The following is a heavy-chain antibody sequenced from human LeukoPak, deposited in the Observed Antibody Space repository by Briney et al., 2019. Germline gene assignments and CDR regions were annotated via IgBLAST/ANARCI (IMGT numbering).Heavy chain of an antibody. Sequence: SGPTLVNPTQTLTLTCTFSGFSLSNGAVGVGWIRQPPGKALEWLALIYWNDDKRYSPSLKSRLTITKDTSKNQVVLTMTNMDPVKKANNTCAHRRGINNPGDVFEVWGKGTMV. V-gene: IGHV2-5*01. CDR3: AHRRGINNPGDVFEV. D-gene: IGHD3-10*01. J-gene: IGHJ3*01. CDR2: IYWNDDK. CDR1: GFSLSNGAVG.